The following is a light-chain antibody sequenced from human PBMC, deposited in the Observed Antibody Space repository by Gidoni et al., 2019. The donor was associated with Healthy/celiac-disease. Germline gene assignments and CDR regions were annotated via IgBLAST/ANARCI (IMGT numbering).Light chain of an antibody. CDR3: QQLNSFRT. CDR2: AAS. J-gene: IGKJ1*01. V-gene: IGKV1-9*01. CDR1: QGISSY. Sequence: LQLTQSPSFLSASVGDRVTITCRASQGISSYLAWYQQKPGKAPKLLIYAASTLQSGVPSRFSGSGSGTEFTLTISSLQPEDFATYYCQQLNSFRTFGQGTKVEIK.